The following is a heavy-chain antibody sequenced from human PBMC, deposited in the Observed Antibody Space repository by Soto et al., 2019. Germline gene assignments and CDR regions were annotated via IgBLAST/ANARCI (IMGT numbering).Heavy chain of an antibody. CDR1: GFTFSDYY. CDR3: ARGRGAAADYFDF. D-gene: IGHD6-13*01. J-gene: IGHJ4*02. CDR2: ISSSTSHT. Sequence: QVQLVESGGGLVKPGGSLRLSCAVSGFTFSDYYMTWIRQAPGKGLEWVSYISSSTSHTNYADSVKGRFTISRENAKNSLFLQMNSLRAEDKAVYYCARGRGAAADYFDFWGQGTLVTVSS. V-gene: IGHV3-11*05.